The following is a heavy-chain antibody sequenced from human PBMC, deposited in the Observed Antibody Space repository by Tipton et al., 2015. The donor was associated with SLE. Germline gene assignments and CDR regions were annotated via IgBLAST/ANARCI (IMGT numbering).Heavy chain of an antibody. J-gene: IGHJ5*02. V-gene: IGHV4-39*01. CDR2: IYYTGST. CDR3: ARLSSMVRRAQGWFDP. Sequence: GEALGSSSYYWGWIRQPPGKGLEWIGSIYYTGSTYYNPSLKSRVTISVGTSKNHFSLKLSSVTAADTAVYYCARLSSMVRRAQGWFDPWGQGTLVTVSS. D-gene: IGHD3-10*01. CDR1: GEALGSSSYY.